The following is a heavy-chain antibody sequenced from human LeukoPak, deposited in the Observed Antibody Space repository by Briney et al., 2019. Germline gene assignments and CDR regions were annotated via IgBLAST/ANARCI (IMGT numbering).Heavy chain of an antibody. V-gene: IGHV1-2*02. D-gene: IGHD3-16*01. CDR3: ARGGELQPGVFDF. CDR1: GYTFTSYG. Sequence: ASVKVSCKASGYTFTSYGISWVRQAPGQGLEWMGWINPYSGGTNFAQKFQGRVTMTRDTSINTAYMEFSSLRFDDTAVYYCARGGELQPGVFDFWGQGTLVTVSS. CDR2: INPYSGGT. J-gene: IGHJ4*02.